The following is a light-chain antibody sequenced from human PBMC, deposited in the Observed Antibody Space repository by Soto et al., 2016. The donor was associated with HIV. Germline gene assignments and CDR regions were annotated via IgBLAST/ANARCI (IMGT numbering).Light chain of an antibody. CDR3: QVWDNSSDQSGV. CDR1: NIGSKS. Sequence: SYVPTQPPSVSVAPGKTARITCGGNNIGSKSVHWYQQKPGQAPVLVVYDDSDRPSGIPERFSGSNSGNTATLTIGRVEAGDEADYYCQVWDNSSDQSGVFGTGTKVTVL. V-gene: IGLV3-21*03. J-gene: IGLJ1*01. CDR2: DDS.